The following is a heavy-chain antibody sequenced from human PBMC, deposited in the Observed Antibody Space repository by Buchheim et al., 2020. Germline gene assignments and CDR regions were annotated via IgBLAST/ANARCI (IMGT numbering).Heavy chain of an antibody. D-gene: IGHD6-19*01. CDR3: AKDGGSSGWYYTNWFDP. CDR1: GFTFSSYA. Sequence: EVQLLESGGGLVQPGGSLRLSCAASGFTFSSYAMSWVRQAPGKGLEWVSAISGSGGSTYYADSVKGRFTISRDNSKNKLYLQMNSLRAEDTAVYYCAKDGGSSGWYYTNWFDPWGQGTL. CDR2: ISGSGGST. V-gene: IGHV3-23*01. J-gene: IGHJ5*02.